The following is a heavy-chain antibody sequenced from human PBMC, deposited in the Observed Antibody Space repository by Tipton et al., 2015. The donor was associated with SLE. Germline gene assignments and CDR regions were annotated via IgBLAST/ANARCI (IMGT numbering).Heavy chain of an antibody. D-gene: IGHD3-3*01. J-gene: IGHJ4*02. CDR3: ARTGYTFWNGSFDS. V-gene: IGHV4-31*03. CDR2: TYYSGGP. CDR1: GGSISSGGYY. Sequence: TLSLTCNVSGGSISSGGYYWGWIRQHPGKGLEWIGYTYYSGGPYYNPSLKSRVTISLDMSKNQFSLRLNSVTAADTAVYYCARTGYTFWNGSFDSWGQGTLVTFSS.